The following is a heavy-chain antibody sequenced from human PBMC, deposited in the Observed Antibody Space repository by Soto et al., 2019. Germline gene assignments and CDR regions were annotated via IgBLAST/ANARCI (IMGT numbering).Heavy chain of an antibody. D-gene: IGHD5-12*01. CDR1: GFTFSSYG. CDR2: ISYDGSNE. V-gene: IGHV3-30*18. CDR3: AKRPRYSGYGDPFDM. Sequence: GGSLRLSCAASGFTFSSYGMHWVRQAPGKGLEWVAVISYDGSNEFYVGSVKGRFTISRDNSKNTLFLQMNRLRAEDTAVYYCAKRPRYSGYGDPFDMWGQGTMVTVSS. J-gene: IGHJ3*02.